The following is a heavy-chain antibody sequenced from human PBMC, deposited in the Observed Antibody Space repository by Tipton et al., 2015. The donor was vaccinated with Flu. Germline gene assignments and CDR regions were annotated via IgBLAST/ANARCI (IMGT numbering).Heavy chain of an antibody. D-gene: IGHD3-10*01. CDR3: ARDQGFGDGLTYDYYAMDV. CDR2: IYYSGST. Sequence: TLSLTCSVSGGSISSGGAYWSWFRQLPGKGLEWIGCIYYSGSTYCNSSLRSRLTISVDTSRNLFSLNLNSVTAADTAIYYCARDQGFGDGLTYDYYAMDVWGQGTTVTVSS. J-gene: IGHJ6*02. V-gene: IGHV4-31*03. CDR1: GGSISSGGAY.